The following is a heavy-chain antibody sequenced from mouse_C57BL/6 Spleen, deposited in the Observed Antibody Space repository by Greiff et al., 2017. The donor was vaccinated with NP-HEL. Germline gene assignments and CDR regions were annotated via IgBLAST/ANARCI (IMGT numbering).Heavy chain of an antibody. Sequence: QVQLKQPGAELVRPGSSVKLSCKASGYTFTSYWMHWVKQRPIQGLEWIGNIDPSDSETHYNQKFKDKATLTVDKSSSTAYMQLSSLTSEDSAVYYCAWTSSYYYGMDYWGQGTSVTVSS. V-gene: IGHV1-52*01. J-gene: IGHJ4*01. CDR1: GYTFTSYW. CDR3: AWTSSYYYGMDY. CDR2: IDPSDSET.